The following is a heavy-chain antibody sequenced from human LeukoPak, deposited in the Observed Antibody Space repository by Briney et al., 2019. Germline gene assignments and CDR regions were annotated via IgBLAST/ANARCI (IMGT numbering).Heavy chain of an antibody. Sequence: GASVKVSCKASGGTFSSYAISWVRQAPRQGLEWMGGIIPIFGTANYAQKFQGRVTITTDESTSTAYMELSSLRSEDTAVYYCARDRPSNCSGGSCYSGFDPWGQGTLVTVSS. J-gene: IGHJ5*02. CDR3: ARDRPSNCSGGSCYSGFDP. CDR1: GGTFSSYA. CDR2: IIPIFGTA. D-gene: IGHD2-15*01. V-gene: IGHV1-69*05.